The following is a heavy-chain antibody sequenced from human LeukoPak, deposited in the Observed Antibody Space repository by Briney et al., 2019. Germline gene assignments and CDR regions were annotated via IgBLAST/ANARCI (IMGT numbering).Heavy chain of an antibody. J-gene: IGHJ4*02. D-gene: IGHD2-2*01. CDR3: ARDLMYCDTMSCYDGDFDY. CDR2: ISAYNHNT. Sequence: GASVKVSCKASGYSFINFGLSWVRQAPGQGLEWMGWISAYNHNTNYAQKFQGRVTMTIDTSTTTVYMELRSLRSDDTAIYYCARDLMYCDTMSCYDGDFDYRGQGTPVTVSS. CDR1: GYSFINFG. V-gene: IGHV1-18*01.